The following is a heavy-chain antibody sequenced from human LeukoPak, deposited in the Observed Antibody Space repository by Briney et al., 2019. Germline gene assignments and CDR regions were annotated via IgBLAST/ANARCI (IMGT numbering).Heavy chain of an antibody. CDR1: GFTFTNYW. V-gene: IGHV3-7*01. D-gene: IGHD6-13*01. CDR2: IKYDGSEK. Sequence: GSLRLSCAASGFTFTNYWMSWVRQAPGKGLEWVANIKYDGSEKYYVDSVKGRFTISRDNAKSSLYLQMNSLRIEDTAVYYCARDWIPAGPSGGQGTLVTVSS. J-gene: IGHJ4*02. CDR3: ARDWIPAGPS.